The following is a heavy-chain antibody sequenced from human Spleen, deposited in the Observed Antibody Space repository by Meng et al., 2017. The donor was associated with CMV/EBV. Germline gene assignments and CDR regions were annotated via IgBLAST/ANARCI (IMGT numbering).Heavy chain of an antibody. J-gene: IGHJ4*02. D-gene: IGHD1-26*01. CDR2: ISAGGST. V-gene: IGHV3-NL1*01. Sequence: GESLKISCAASGFTFSSYAMHWVRQAPGKGLEWVSVISAGGSTYYADSVKGRFTISRDNSKNTLFLEMNSLRAEDTAVYFCARDDVLGPTTPSNVGYFDYWGQGTRVTVSS. CDR3: ARDDVLGPTTPSNVGYFDY. CDR1: GFTFSSYA.